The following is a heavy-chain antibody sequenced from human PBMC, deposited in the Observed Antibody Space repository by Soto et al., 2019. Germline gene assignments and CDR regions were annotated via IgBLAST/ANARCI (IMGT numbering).Heavy chain of an antibody. CDR2: ITRGGNII. CDR3: ASVWSGFSGAQY. V-gene: IGHV3-48*03. J-gene: IGHJ4*02. D-gene: IGHD3-3*01. Sequence: EVQLVVSGGGLVQPGGSLRLSCAASGFTFSNYEMIWVRQVPGEGLECLSYITRGGNIIHYADSVKGRFTISRDNAKNSLYLQMNSLRADDSAVYYCASVWSGFSGAQYWGQGTLVTVSS. CDR1: GFTFSNYE.